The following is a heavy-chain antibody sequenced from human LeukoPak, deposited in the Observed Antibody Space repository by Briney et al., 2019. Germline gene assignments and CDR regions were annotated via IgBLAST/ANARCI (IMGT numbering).Heavy chain of an antibody. J-gene: IGHJ3*01. CDR1: GYIFTDYG. D-gene: IGHD1-26*01. V-gene: IGHV1-18*01. CDR2: GSTFNGYR. CDR3: ARDAVGAKAFDF. Sequence: ASVQVSCKASGYIFTDYGISWVRRAPGQGLEWMGWGSTFNGYRFYGQKFQGRVTMTTDTSTTTVYMHLTTVRSDDTAVYYCARDAVGAKAFDFWGQGTMVTVSS.